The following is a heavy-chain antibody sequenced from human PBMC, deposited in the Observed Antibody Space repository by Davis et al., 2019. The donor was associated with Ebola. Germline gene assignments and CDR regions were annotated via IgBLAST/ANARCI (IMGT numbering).Heavy chain of an antibody. Sequence: GESLKISCAASGFTFSSYGMHWVRQAPGKGLEWVAFIRYDGSNKYYADSVKGRFTISRDNSKNTLYLQMNSLRAEDTAVYYCAKEGPGWCSGGSCYMVGAFDIWGQGTMVTVSS. D-gene: IGHD2-15*01. CDR1: GFTFSSYG. V-gene: IGHV3-30*02. CDR3: AKEGPGWCSGGSCYMVGAFDI. CDR2: IRYDGSNK. J-gene: IGHJ3*02.